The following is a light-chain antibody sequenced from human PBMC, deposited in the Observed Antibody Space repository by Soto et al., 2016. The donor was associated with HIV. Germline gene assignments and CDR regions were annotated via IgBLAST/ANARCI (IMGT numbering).Light chain of an antibody. CDR2: DDT. CDR3: QLYDSRSDHEV. V-gene: IGLV3-21*03. Sequence: SYVLTQPPSVSVAPGKTARITCGGDNIGSKNVHWYQQKPGQAPVLVVYDDTNRPSGIPERFSGSNSGNTATLTISRVEAGDEADYYCQLYDSRSDHEVFGGGTKLTVL. J-gene: IGLJ2*01. CDR1: NIGSKN.